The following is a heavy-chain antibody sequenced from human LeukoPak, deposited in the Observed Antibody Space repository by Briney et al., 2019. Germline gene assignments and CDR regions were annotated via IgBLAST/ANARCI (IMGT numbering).Heavy chain of an antibody. CDR3: ARVSTIEVRH. Sequence: GGTLRLSCAASGFTFSSYAMSWVRQAPGKGLEWVSAISGSGGSTYYADSVKGRFTISRDNSKNTLHLQMNSLRAEDTAVYYCARVSTIEVRHWGQGTLVTVSS. J-gene: IGHJ4*02. CDR2: ISGSGGST. D-gene: IGHD6-19*01. CDR1: GFTFSSYA. V-gene: IGHV3-23*01.